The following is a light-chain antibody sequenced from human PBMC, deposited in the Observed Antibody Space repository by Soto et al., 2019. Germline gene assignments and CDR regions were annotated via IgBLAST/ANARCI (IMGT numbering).Light chain of an antibody. CDR3: GSFAATKNLL. CDR1: GSDVGGYNY. CDR2: DVS. Sequence: QSALTQPPSASGSPGQSVTISCTGTGSDVGGYNYVSWYQQHPGKAPKLVIFDVSRRPSGVPDRFSGSKSGNTASLTVSGLKAEDEAHYSCGSFAATKNLLFGRGTKLTVL. V-gene: IGLV2-8*01. J-gene: IGLJ2*01.